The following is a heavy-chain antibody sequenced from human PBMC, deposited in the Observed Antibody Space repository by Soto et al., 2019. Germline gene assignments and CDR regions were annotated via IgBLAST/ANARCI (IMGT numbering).Heavy chain of an antibody. V-gene: IGHV1-18*04. CDR1: GYTFINNA. D-gene: IGHD3-22*01. J-gene: IGHJ4*02. Sequence: ASVKVSCKASGYTFINNAITWVRQAPGQGLEWMGWVSTENGNTNYAQNLQGRVILTRDRSTNTAYMELRSLRPEDTATYYCARDSSSGTFDNWGQGALVTVSS. CDR3: ARDSSSGTFDN. CDR2: VSTENGNT.